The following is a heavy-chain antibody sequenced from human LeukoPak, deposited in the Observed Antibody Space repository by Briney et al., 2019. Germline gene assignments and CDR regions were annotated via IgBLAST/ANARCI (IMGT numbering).Heavy chain of an antibody. CDR2: ISYNVAT. CDR1: GGSISSYY. Sequence: SETLSLTCTVSGGSISSYYWSWIRQPPGKGLEWLAYISYNVATNYNPSLESRVTISVDTSNNQFSLKVRSVTTADTAVYYCARVFGAPTQWYFDLWGRGTLVTVSS. J-gene: IGHJ2*01. V-gene: IGHV4-59*01. CDR3: ARVFGAPTQWYFDL. D-gene: IGHD3-10*01.